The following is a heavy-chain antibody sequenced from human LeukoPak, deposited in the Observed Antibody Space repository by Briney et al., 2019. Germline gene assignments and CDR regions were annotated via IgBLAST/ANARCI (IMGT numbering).Heavy chain of an antibody. Sequence: PSETLSLTCTVSGGSISSYYWSWIRQPPGKGLEWIGYIYYSGSTNYNPSLKSRVTISVDTSKNQFSLKLSSVTAADTAVYYCARGNYGSGSYGSWFDPWGQGTLVTVSS. J-gene: IGHJ5*02. CDR1: GGSISSYY. V-gene: IGHV4-59*01. CDR3: ARGNYGSGSYGSWFDP. D-gene: IGHD3-10*01. CDR2: IYYSGST.